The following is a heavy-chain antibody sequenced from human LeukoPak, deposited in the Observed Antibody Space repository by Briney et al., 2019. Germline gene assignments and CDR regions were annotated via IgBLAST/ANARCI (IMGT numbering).Heavy chain of an antibody. V-gene: IGHV4-59*01. J-gene: IGHJ4*02. D-gene: IGHD3-22*01. CDR2: IYYSGST. CDR1: GGSISSYY. CDR3: ARLYYYDSSGYSSGNY. Sequence: SETLSLTCTVSGGSISSYYWSWIRQPPGKGLEWIGYIYYSGSTNYNPSLKSRVTISVDTSKNQFSLKLSSVTAADTAVYYCARLYYYDSSGYSSGNYWGQGTLVTVSS.